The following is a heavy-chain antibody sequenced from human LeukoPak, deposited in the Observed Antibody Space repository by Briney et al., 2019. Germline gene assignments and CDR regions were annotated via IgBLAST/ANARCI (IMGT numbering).Heavy chain of an antibody. J-gene: IGHJ3*02. V-gene: IGHV3-11*01. CDR1: GFTFSDYY. Sequence: PGGSLRLSCAASGFTFSDYYMSWIRQAPGKGLEWVSYISSSGSTIYYADSVKGRFTISRDNAKNSLYLQMNSLRAEDTAVYYCARDLVYSSGWYDAFDIWGQGTMVTVSS. CDR2: ISSSGSTI. D-gene: IGHD6-19*01. CDR3: ARDLVYSSGWYDAFDI.